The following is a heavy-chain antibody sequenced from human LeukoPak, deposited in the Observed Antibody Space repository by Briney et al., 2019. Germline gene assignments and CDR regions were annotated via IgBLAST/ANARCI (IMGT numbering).Heavy chain of an antibody. D-gene: IGHD2-2*01. CDR1: GFTFSSYC. V-gene: IGHV3-30*04. Sequence: GGSLRLSCAASGFTFSSYCMHWVRQAPGKGLEWVAVISYDGSNKYYADSVKGRFTISRDNSKNTLYLQMNSLRAEDTAVYYCARDGVVVVPAAMTTRYYYYGMDVWGQGTTVTVSS. CDR2: ISYDGSNK. CDR3: ARDGVVVVPAAMTTRYYYYGMDV. J-gene: IGHJ6*02.